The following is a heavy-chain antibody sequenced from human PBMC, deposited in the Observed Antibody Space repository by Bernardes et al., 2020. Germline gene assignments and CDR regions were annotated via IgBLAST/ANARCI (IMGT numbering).Heavy chain of an antibody. Sequence: SETLSLTCTVSGGSISSSSYYWGWIHQPPGKGLEWIGSIYYSGSTYYNPSLKSRVTISVDTSKNQFSLKLSSVTAADTAVYYCASRGYCSGGSCSYYFDYWGQGTLVTVSS. D-gene: IGHD2-15*01. V-gene: IGHV4-39*01. CDR1: GGSISSSSYY. CDR3: ASRGYCSGGSCSYYFDY. J-gene: IGHJ4*02. CDR2: IYYSGST.